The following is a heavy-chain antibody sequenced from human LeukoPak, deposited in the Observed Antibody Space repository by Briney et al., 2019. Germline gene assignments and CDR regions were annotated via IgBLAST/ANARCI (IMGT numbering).Heavy chain of an antibody. J-gene: IGHJ4*02. CDR3: TREQDREAAGTVIGDY. D-gene: IGHD6-13*01. CDR2: ISTGSYI. V-gene: IGHV3-48*03. Sequence: GGSPRLSCVASGFTFSRFEMNWVRQAPGKGLEWISHISTGSYIAYADSVKGRFTISRDNAKNSMYLQMNSLRADDTAVYYCTREQDREAAGTVIGDYWGQGALVTVSS. CDR1: GFTFSRFE.